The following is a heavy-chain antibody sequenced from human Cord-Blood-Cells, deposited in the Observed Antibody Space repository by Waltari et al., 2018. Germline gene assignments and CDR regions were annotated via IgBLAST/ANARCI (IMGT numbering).Heavy chain of an antibody. CDR2: ISAYNGNT. Sequence: VQLVQSGAEVKKPGASVKVSCKASGYTFTSYGISWVRQAPGQGLEWMGWISAYNGNTNYAQKIKVRVTMTTDASTSTSYMELRSRRSDATAVYYCARVLVRIVGATHAFDIWGQGTMVTVSS. CDR3: ARVLVRIVGATHAFDI. J-gene: IGHJ3*02. D-gene: IGHD1-26*01. V-gene: IGHV1-18*01. CDR1: GYTFTSYG.